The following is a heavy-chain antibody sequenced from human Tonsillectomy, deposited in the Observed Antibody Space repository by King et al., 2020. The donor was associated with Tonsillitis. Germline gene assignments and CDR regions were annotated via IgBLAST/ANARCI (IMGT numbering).Heavy chain of an antibody. CDR2: IYWSGGST. V-gene: IGHV3-20*04. CDR3: ARGPNARGLCWNFHC. D-gene: IGHD2-8*01. CDR1: GFSFDDYG. J-gene: IGHJ4*02. Sequence: VQLVESGGGVVRPGGSLRLSCAASGFSFDDYGMNWVRQAPGKGLEWVSGIYWSGGSTAYTDSVKGRFTISRDNDKNSLYLQMNNLRAEDPAFYYCARGPNARGLCWNFHCWGQGTLVTVAS.